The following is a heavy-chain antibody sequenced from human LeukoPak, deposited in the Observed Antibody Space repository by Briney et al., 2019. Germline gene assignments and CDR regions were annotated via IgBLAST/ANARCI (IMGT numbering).Heavy chain of an antibody. Sequence: RAGGSLRLSCAASGFTFSSYSMNWVRQAPGKGLEWVSSISSSSSYIYYADSVKGRFTISRDNAKNSLYLQMNSLRAEDTAVYYCARVMVAATSCYYYGMDVWGQGTTVTVSS. D-gene: IGHD2-15*01. V-gene: IGHV3-21*01. CDR3: ARVMVAATSCYYYGMDV. J-gene: IGHJ6*02. CDR1: GFTFSSYS. CDR2: ISSSSSYI.